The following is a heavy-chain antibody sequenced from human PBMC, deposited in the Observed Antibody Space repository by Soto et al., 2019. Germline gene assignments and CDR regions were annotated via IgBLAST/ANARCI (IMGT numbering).Heavy chain of an antibody. CDR3: TISYSSPGGFDI. CDR2: IKSKADGGTT. V-gene: IGHV3-15*01. D-gene: IGHD2-21*01. Sequence: PGGSLRLSCAASGFSDAWMSWVRQAPGKGLEWVGLIKSKADGGTTDYTATVKGRFTFSRDESKNTLYLQMNSLKTEDTAVYYCTISYSSPGGFDIWGQGTMVTVSS. J-gene: IGHJ3*02. CDR1: GFSDAW.